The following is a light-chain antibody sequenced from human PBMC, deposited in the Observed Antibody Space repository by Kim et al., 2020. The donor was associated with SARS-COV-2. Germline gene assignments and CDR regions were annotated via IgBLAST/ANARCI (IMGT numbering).Light chain of an antibody. CDR2: AAA. Sequence: ASIGDRVPITCRASQDIANSLAWYQQKPGKVPQVLIYAAATLQSGVPSRFSGSGSGTEFTLTIGSLQTEDVATYYCQKYNSAPWTFGPGTKVDIK. CDR1: QDIANS. J-gene: IGKJ1*01. V-gene: IGKV1-27*01. CDR3: QKYNSAPWT.